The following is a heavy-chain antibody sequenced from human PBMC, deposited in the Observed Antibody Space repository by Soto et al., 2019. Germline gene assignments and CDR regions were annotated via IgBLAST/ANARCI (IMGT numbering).Heavy chain of an antibody. Sequence: PSETLSLTCTVSGGSVSSRTYNWGWLRQPPGKGLEWIGTMSYTESAYYNPSLKSRVTISVDTSKNQFSLKLTSVTAADTALYYCARHGDDLNWFDPWGQGTLVTVSS. CDR2: MSYTESA. D-gene: IGHD3-3*01. CDR1: GGSVSSRTYN. J-gene: IGHJ5*02. V-gene: IGHV4-39*01. CDR3: ARHGDDLNWFDP.